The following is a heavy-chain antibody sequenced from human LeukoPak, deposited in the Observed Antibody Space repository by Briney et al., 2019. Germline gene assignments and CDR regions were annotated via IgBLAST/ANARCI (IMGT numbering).Heavy chain of an antibody. V-gene: IGHV4-34*01. CDR2: INDSGST. CDR3: ASKGGWTQPHFAA. Sequence: PSETLSLTCAVYGGSFSAYYWSWIRQSPGPGQEWIGEINDSGSTKYHTSLKRRVTISVDTSKNQFFLKVNSVTAADTAVYYCASKGGWTQPHFAAWGQGTLVTVSS. D-gene: IGHD5-18*01. J-gene: IGHJ5*02. CDR1: GGSFSAYY.